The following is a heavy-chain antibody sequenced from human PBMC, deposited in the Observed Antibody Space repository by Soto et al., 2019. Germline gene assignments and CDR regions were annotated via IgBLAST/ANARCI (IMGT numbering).Heavy chain of an antibody. V-gene: IGHV1-69*13. D-gene: IGHD5-12*01. J-gene: IGHJ4*02. CDR3: VRVVAIPGYPDN. CDR1: GGTFSSYA. Sequence: GASVKVSCKTSGGTFSSYAISWVRQAPGQGLEWMGGIVPIVDTSTYAQKFQGRATITADESTSTVYMELSSLRSDDTAVYYCVRVVAIPGYPDNWGQGTLVTVSS. CDR2: IVPIVDTS.